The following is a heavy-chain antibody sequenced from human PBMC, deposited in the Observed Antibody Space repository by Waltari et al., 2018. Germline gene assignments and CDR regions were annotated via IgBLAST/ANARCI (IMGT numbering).Heavy chain of an antibody. V-gene: IGHV4-59*01. D-gene: IGHD3-3*01. CDR2: IYYSGST. J-gene: IGHJ6*03. CDR1: GGSISSYY. CDR3: ARDSNDFWSGYQYYYYMDV. Sequence: QVQLQESGPGLVKPSETLSLTCTVSGGSISSYYWSWIRQPPGKGLEWIGYIYYSGSTHYNPSLKSRVTISVDTAKNQFSLKLSSVTAADTAVYYCARDSNDFWSGYQYYYYMDVWGKGTTVTVSS.